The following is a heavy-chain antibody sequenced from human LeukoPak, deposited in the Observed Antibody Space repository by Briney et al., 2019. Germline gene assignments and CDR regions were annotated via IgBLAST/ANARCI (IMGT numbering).Heavy chain of an antibody. CDR3: ARGERCYDSSGYYHDAFDI. J-gene: IGHJ3*02. V-gene: IGHV3-33*01. CDR1: GFTFSSYG. D-gene: IGHD3-22*01. CDR2: IWYDGSNK. Sequence: GGSLRLSCAASGFTFSSYGMHWVRQAPGKGLEWVAVIWYDGSNKYYADSVKGRFTISRDNSKNTLYLQMNSLRAEDTAVYYCARGERCYDSSGYYHDAFDIWGQGTMVTVSS.